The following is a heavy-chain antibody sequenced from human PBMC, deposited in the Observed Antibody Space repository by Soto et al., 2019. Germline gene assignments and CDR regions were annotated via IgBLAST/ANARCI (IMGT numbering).Heavy chain of an antibody. CDR1: GFTFSSYA. CDR2: ISGSGGST. CDR3: ATGTFNFDS. J-gene: IGHJ4*02. V-gene: IGHV3-23*01. Sequence: VSLSCAACGFTFSSYAVNWVRQAPGKGLEWVSSISGSGGSTYYADSVKGRFIISRDNSKSTLYLQMNSLRAEDTAVYYCATGTFNFDSWGQGTLVTVSS.